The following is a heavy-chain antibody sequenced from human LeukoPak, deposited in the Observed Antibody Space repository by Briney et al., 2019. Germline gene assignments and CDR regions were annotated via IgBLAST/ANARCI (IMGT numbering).Heavy chain of an antibody. CDR2: IPYDGSNK. CDR1: GFTFSSYG. CDR3: AKGRPGDI. V-gene: IGHV3-30*02. J-gene: IGHJ2*01. Sequence: GGSLRLSCAASGFTFSSYGMHWVRQAPGKGLDWVAFIPYDGSNKYYADSVQGRFTVSRDISKKTLYLQMNTLRPEDTAVYYCAKGRPGDIWGRGTLVTVSS.